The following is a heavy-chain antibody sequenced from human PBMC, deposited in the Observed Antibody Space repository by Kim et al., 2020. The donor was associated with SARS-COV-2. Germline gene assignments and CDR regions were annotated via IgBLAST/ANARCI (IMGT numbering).Heavy chain of an antibody. Sequence: SVKGRFTTSRDDSKSIAYLQMNSLKTEDTAVYYCTRDAEGSWYLSGYFDYWGQGTLVTVSS. CDR3: TRDAEGSWYLSGYFDY. D-gene: IGHD6-13*01. V-gene: IGHV3-49*02. J-gene: IGHJ4*02.